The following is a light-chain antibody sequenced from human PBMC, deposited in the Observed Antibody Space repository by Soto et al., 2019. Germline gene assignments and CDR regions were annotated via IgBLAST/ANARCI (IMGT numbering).Light chain of an antibody. J-gene: IGLJ2*01. CDR2: EGS. Sequence: QSVLTQPASVSGSPGQSITISCTGTSSDVGSYNLVSWYQQHPGKAPKLMIYEGSKWPSGVSNRFSGSKSGNTASLTISGLQAEDEADYYCCSYAGSYVVFGGGTQLTVL. V-gene: IGLV2-23*01. CDR3: CSYAGSYVV. CDR1: SSDVGSYNL.